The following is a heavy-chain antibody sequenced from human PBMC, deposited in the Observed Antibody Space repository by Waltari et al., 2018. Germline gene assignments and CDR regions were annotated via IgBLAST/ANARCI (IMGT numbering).Heavy chain of an antibody. CDR2: IYHSGST. J-gene: IGHJ5*02. D-gene: IGHD3-22*01. CDR3: ASPISSGYP. Sequence: QVQLQESGPGLVKPSETLSLTCAVSGYSLSSGYYWGWIRQPPGKGLEWIGSIYHSGSTYYNPSLKSRVTISVDTSKNQFSLKLSSVTAADTAVYYCASPISSGYPWGQGTLVTVSS. V-gene: IGHV4-38-2*01. CDR1: GYSLSSGYY.